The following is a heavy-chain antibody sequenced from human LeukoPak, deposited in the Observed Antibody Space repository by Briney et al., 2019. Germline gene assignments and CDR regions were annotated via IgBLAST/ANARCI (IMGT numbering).Heavy chain of an antibody. CDR2: FYYTGST. V-gene: IGHV4-39*01. CDR3: ARRSGTYHAFDI. J-gene: IGHJ3*02. Sequence: SETLSLTCTVSGGSISSNGYYWGWIRQPQGKGLEWIGSFYYTGSTFYSPSLKSRVTISVDTSKNQFSLKLSSVTTADTAVYYCARRSGTYHAFDIWGQGTMVTVSS. CDR1: GGSISSNGYY. D-gene: IGHD1-26*01.